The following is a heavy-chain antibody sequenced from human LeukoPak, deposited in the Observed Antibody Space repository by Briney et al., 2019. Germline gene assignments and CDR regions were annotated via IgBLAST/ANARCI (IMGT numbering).Heavy chain of an antibody. D-gene: IGHD6-13*01. J-gene: IGHJ4*02. Sequence: SETLSLTCTVSGGSIGSYYWSWIRQPPGKGLEWIGYIYYSGSTNYNPSLKSRVTISVDTSKNQFSLKLSSVTAADTAVYYCARGQQQLVPLGYWGQGTLVTVSS. CDR1: GGSIGSYY. CDR2: IYYSGST. V-gene: IGHV4-59*01. CDR3: ARGQQQLVPLGY.